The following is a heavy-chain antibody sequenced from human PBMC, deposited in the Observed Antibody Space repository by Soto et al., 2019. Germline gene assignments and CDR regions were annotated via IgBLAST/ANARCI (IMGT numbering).Heavy chain of an antibody. CDR1: GYSFSTYG. CDR2: LNGGTGQT. Sequence: QVQVVQSGAEVKKPGASVRVSCKASGYSFSTYGMHWVRQAPGQSLEWMGWLNGGTGQTRYSQRFQDRLIITRDTSASTGYMELRSLRSEDTAVYYCARGKGMEENYFYYGMDIWGQGTTVTVSS. CDR3: ARGKGMEENYFYYGMDI. D-gene: IGHD3-10*01. V-gene: IGHV1-3*01. J-gene: IGHJ6*02.